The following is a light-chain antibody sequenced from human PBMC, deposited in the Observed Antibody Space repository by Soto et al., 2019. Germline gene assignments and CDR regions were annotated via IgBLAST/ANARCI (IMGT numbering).Light chain of an antibody. Sequence: DIQMTQSPSSLSASVGDRVTITCRASQSISSYLNWYQQKPGKAPKLLIYAASSLQRGLPSRLSGSGSGTDYTLTISSLQPEDFATYYCQQSYSTPFTFGGGTKVDIK. J-gene: IGKJ4*01. CDR2: AAS. CDR1: QSISSY. CDR3: QQSYSTPFT. V-gene: IGKV1-39*01.